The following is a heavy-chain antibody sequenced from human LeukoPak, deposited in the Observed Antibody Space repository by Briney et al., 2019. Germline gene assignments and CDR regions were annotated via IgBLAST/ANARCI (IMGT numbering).Heavy chain of an antibody. Sequence: PSETLSLTCAVYGGSFSGYYWSWIRQPPGKGLEWIGEINHSGSTNYNPSLKSRVTISVDTSKNQFSLKLSSVTAADTAVYYCARDATMITFGGVIAWGQGTLVTVSS. CDR1: GGSFSGYY. J-gene: IGHJ5*02. CDR2: INHSGST. D-gene: IGHD3-16*02. V-gene: IGHV4-34*01. CDR3: ARDATMITFGGVIA.